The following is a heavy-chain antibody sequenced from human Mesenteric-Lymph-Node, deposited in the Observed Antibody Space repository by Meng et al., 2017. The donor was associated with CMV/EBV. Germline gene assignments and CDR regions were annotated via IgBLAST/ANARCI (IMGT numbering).Heavy chain of an antibody. V-gene: IGHV1-46*01. CDR2: LHPSDDHT. Sequence: ASVKVSCKASGYTFTSYHMHWVRQAPGQGLEWMGVLHPSDDHTNYAQKFQGRVTMTRDTSTSTVYMDLSSLRSDDTAVYYCARDRYCSGGSCSDSYYYGMDVWGQGTTVTVSS. CDR3: ARDRYCSGGSCSDSYYYGMDV. J-gene: IGHJ6*02. D-gene: IGHD2-15*01. CDR1: GYTFTSYH.